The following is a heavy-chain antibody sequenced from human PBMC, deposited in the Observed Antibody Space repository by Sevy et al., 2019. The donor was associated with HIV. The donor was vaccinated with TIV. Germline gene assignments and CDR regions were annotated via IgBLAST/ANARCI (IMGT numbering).Heavy chain of an antibody. Sequence: ASVKVSCKASGGTFSSYAISCVRQAPGQGLEWMGGIIPIFGTANYAQKFQGRVTITADKSTSTAYMELSSLRSEDTAVYYCASQRGYYYDSSGYFDYWGQRTLVTVSS. V-gene: IGHV1-69*06. CDR2: IIPIFGTA. D-gene: IGHD3-22*01. J-gene: IGHJ4*02. CDR3: ASQRGYYYDSSGYFDY. CDR1: GGTFSSYA.